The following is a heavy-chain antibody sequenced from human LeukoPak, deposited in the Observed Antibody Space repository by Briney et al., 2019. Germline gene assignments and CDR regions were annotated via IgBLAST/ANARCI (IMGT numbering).Heavy chain of an antibody. Sequence: PXXTLSXXCTVSGGSISSSNYYWGWIRQPPGTGLEWIGTIYYSGSTYYNPSLKSRITISVDTSKNQFSLKMRSVTAADTAVDYXXRPTSKLGSFDYWGQGXLVTVSS. J-gene: IGHJ4*02. CDR2: IYYSGST. D-gene: IGHD2/OR15-2a*01. CDR1: GGSISSSNYY. CDR3: XRPTSKLGSFDY. V-gene: IGHV4-39*01.